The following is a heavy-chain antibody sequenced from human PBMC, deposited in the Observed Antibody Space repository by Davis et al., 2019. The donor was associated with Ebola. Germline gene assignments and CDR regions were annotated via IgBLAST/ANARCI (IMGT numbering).Heavy chain of an antibody. V-gene: IGHV3-7*03. D-gene: IGHD6-25*01. CDR2: IKQDGSEK. CDR1: GFTFSNYW. Sequence: PGGSLRLSCTASGFTFSNYWMNWVRQAPGKGLEWVANIKQDGSEKYYVDSVKGRFTISRDNAKNSLYLQMNSLKTEDTAVYYCATAERDNSAWIEYWGQGALVTVSS. CDR3: ATAERDNSAWIEY. J-gene: IGHJ4*02.